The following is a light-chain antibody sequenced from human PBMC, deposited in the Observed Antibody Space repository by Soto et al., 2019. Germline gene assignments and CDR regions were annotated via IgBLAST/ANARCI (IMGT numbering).Light chain of an antibody. CDR2: EIY. Sequence: QSALTQPASLSGSPGQSITLSCTGTSTDVGGYIYVSWYQQYPGKAPKLIIFEIYNRPSGVSDRFSGSRSGNTASLTISSLQTEDEADYYCSSYSSSSKILFGGGTKVTVL. J-gene: IGLJ2*01. V-gene: IGLV2-14*01. CDR1: STDVGGYIY. CDR3: SSYSSSSKIL.